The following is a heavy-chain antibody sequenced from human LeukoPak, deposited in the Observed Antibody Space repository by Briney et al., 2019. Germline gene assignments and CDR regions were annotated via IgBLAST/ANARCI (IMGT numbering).Heavy chain of an antibody. CDR3: ARDHLLKYCNGGSCYVFDP. V-gene: IGHV4-4*07. Sequence: SETLSLTCTVPGGSISSYYWSWIRQPAGKGLEWIGRIYTSGSTNYNPSLKSRVIMSVDTSKNQVSLRLSSVTAADTAVYYCARDHLLKYCNGGSCYVFDPWGQGTLVTVSS. D-gene: IGHD2-15*01. CDR2: IYTSGST. CDR1: GGSISSYY. J-gene: IGHJ5*02.